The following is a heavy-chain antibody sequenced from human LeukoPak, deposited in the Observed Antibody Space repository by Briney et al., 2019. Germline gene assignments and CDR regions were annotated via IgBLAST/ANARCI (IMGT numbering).Heavy chain of an antibody. Sequence: GGSLRLSCAASGFTVSSNYMSWVRQAPGKGLEWVSIIYSDGSTYYADSVKGRLTVSRDNSKNTLFLQLNSLRPEDTAVYYCARVDYSDFSGQKYFQDWGQGTLVTVSS. CDR3: ARVDYSDFSGQKYFQD. J-gene: IGHJ1*01. V-gene: IGHV3-66*01. CDR1: GFTVSSNY. CDR2: IYSDGST. D-gene: IGHD3-22*01.